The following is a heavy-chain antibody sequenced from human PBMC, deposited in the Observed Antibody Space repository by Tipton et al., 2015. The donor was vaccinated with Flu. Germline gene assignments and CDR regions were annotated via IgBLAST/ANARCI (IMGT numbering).Heavy chain of an antibody. Sequence: TLSLTCTVSGDSLSRSDYYWGWIRQSPGKGLEWIGSLFYSGSIFYSGSTYYNPSLKSRVTISVDTSKNQFSLKGTSVTAADSAVYYCARHKVVLAITPGNWFDPWGQGTLVTVSS. J-gene: IGHJ5*02. CDR2: LFYSGSIFYSGST. CDR1: GDSLSRSDYY. D-gene: IGHD2-21*01. CDR3: ARHKVVLAITPGNWFDP. V-gene: IGHV4-39*01.